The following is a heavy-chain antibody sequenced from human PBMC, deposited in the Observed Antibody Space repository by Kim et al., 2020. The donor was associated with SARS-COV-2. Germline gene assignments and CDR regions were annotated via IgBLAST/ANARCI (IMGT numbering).Heavy chain of an antibody. CDR3: LRHKGIQVVADDH. V-gene: IGHV4-39*01. CDR2: VSYSGTT. D-gene: IGHD6-13*01. Sequence: SETLSLTCTVSGGSISTSYYWGWIRQPPGKGLEWIGSVSYSGTTYYNPSLKSRVTISVDTSVDQFSLKLSSVTAADTALYYCLRHKGIQVVADDHWGQESLVTVSS. J-gene: IGHJ4*02. CDR1: GGSISTSYY.